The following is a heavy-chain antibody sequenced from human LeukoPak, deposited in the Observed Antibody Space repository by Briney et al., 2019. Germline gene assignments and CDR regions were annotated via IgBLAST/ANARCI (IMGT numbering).Heavy chain of an antibody. D-gene: IGHD3-3*01. Sequence: GASVKVSCKASGYTFTGSYIHWVRQAPGQGLEGMGWINPNSGGTNYAQRFQGRVTMTRDTSISIGYMDLSRRRSDDTAVYYCARDQNEYDFWSGYYAYYYYYYMHGWRKGTTVTVSS. CDR3: ARDQNEYDFWSGYYAYYYYYYMHG. CDR1: GYTFTGSY. J-gene: IGHJ6*03. V-gene: IGHV1-2*02. CDR2: INPNSGGT.